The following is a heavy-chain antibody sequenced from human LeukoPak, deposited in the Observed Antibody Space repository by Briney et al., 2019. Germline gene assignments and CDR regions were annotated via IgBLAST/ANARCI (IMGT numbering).Heavy chain of an antibody. D-gene: IGHD3-22*01. CDR3: ARAHSSGYYYGY. V-gene: IGHV3-53*01. CDR1: GFTVSSNY. Sequence: GGSLRLSCAASGFTVSSNYMSWVRQAPGKGLEWVSVIYSGGSTYYADSVKGRFTISRDNAKNSLYLQMNSLRDEDTAVYYCARAHSSGYYYGYWGQGTLVTVSS. J-gene: IGHJ4*02. CDR2: IYSGGST.